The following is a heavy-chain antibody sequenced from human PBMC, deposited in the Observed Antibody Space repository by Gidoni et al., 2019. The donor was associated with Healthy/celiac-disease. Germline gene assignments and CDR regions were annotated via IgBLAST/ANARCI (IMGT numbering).Heavy chain of an antibody. CDR3: AKLPGYDFWSGYYIDY. D-gene: IGHD3-3*01. J-gene: IGHJ4*02. CDR1: GFTFSSYA. Sequence: EVQLLESGGGLVQPGGSLRLSCAASGFTFSSYAMSWVRQAPGKGLEWVSAISGSGGSTYYADSVKGRFTISRDNSKNTLYLQMNSLRAEDTAVYYCAKLPGYDFWSGYYIDYWGQGTLVTVSS. CDR2: ISGSGGST. V-gene: IGHV3-23*01.